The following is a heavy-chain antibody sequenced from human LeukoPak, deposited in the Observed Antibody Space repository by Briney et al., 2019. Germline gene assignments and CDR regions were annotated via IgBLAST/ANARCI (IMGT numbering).Heavy chain of an antibody. CDR2: ISGSSSTI. J-gene: IGHJ4*02. CDR3: ARGSTYYDSSGQVPFDY. Sequence: GGSLRLSCAASGFTFSSYSMNWVRQAPGKELEWGSYISGSSSTIYYADSVKGRFTISRDNGKNTLYLQMNSLRAEDTAVYYCARGSTYYDSSGQVPFDYWGQGTLVTVSS. CDR1: GFTFSSYS. D-gene: IGHD3-22*01. V-gene: IGHV3-48*01.